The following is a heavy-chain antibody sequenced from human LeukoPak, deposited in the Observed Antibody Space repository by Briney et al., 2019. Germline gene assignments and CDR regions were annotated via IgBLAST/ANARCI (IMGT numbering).Heavy chain of an antibody. CDR2: INPNIGDT. CDR1: GYTFTGYY. D-gene: IGHD6-13*01. Sequence: GASVKVSCKASGYTFTGYYMHSVRQAPGQGLEWMGWINPNIGDTNYAQKFQGRVTMTRDTSISTAYMELSRLRFDDTAVYYCARINSSRWYDFWGQGTLVTVSS. CDR3: ARINSSRWYDF. V-gene: IGHV1-2*02. J-gene: IGHJ4*02.